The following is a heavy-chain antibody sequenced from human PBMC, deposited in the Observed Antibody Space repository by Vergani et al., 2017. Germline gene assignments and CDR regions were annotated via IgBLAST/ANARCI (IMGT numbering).Heavy chain of an antibody. Sequence: QVQLQESGPGLVKPSETLSLTCTVAGGSISSYYWSWIRQPAGKGLEWIGRIYTSGSTNYNPSLKSRVTMSVDTSKNQFSLKLSSVTAADTAVYYCASVEAVAGDAFDIWGQGTMVTVSS. J-gene: IGHJ3*02. D-gene: IGHD6-19*01. V-gene: IGHV4-4*07. CDR3: ASVEAVAGDAFDI. CDR1: GGSISSYY. CDR2: IYTSGST.